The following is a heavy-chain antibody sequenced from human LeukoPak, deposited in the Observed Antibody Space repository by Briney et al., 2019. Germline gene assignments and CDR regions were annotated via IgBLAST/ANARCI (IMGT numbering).Heavy chain of an antibody. CDR3: ARGLAAATFDY. Sequence: SETLSLTCTVSGGSINSDYWSWIRQTPGKGLEWIAYIYYTGSTNYNPSLKSRVTISVDTSKNQFSLKLSSVTAADTAVYYCARGLAAATFDYWGQGTLVTVSS. V-gene: IGHV4-59*01. CDR1: GGSINSDY. CDR2: IYYTGST. J-gene: IGHJ4*02. D-gene: IGHD6-13*01.